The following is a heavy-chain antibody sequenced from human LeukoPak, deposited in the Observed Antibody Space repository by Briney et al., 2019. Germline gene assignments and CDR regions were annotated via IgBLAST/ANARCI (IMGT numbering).Heavy chain of an antibody. D-gene: IGHD1-14*01. CDR1: GGTSSSYA. Sequence: SVKVSCKASGGTSSSYAISWVRQAPGQGLEWMGRIIPMFVTANYAQKFQGTVTITTDESTSTAYMELSSLRSEDTAVYYCARAVPGDAFDIWGQGTMVTVSS. J-gene: IGHJ3*02. CDR3: ARAVPGDAFDI. CDR2: IIPMFVTA. V-gene: IGHV1-69*05.